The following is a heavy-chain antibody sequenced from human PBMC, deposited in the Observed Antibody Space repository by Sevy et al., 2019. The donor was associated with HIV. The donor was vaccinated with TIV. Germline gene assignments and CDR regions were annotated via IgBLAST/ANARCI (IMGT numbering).Heavy chain of an antibody. Sequence: GGSLRLSCVASGFTFSSYEMNWVRQAPGKGLEWVANIKQDGSMKYYVNSVKGRFTISRDNAKNSVYLQMNSLRAEDTAIYYCARSIAAIGPDYWGQGTLVTVSS. CDR2: IKQDGSMK. CDR1: GFTFSSYE. CDR3: ARSIAAIGPDY. J-gene: IGHJ4*02. V-gene: IGHV3-7*01. D-gene: IGHD6-13*01.